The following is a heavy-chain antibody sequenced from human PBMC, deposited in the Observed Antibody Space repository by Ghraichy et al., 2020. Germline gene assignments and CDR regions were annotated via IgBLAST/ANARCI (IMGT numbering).Heavy chain of an antibody. D-gene: IGHD6-13*01. J-gene: IGHJ5*02. V-gene: IGHV1-69*13. CDR3: ARDIAAAVPGLGWFDP. CDR2: IIPIFGTA. Sequence: SVKVSCKASGGTFSSYAISWVRQAPGQGLEWMGGIIPIFGTANYAQKFQGRVTITADESTSTAYMELSSLRSEDTAVYYCARDIAAAVPGLGWFDPWGQGTLVTVSS. CDR1: GGTFSSYA.